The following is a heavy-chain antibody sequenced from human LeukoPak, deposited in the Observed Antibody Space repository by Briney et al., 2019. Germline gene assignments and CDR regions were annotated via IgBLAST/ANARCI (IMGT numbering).Heavy chain of an antibody. CDR1: GVTFSSYA. J-gene: IGHJ4*02. CDR3: ARDNYWPAATNFDY. V-gene: IGHV3-30*04. Sequence: GGSLRLSCAASGVTFSSYAMHGVRGAPGKGLEWGAVISYDGSNKYYADSVKGRFTISRDNSKNTLYLQMNSLRAEATAVYYCARDNYWPAATNFDYWGQGTLVTVSS. D-gene: IGHD2-2*01. CDR2: ISYDGSNK.